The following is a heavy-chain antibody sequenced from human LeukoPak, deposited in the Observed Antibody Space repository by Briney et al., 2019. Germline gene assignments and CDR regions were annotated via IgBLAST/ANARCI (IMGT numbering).Heavy chain of an antibody. V-gene: IGHV1-2*02. J-gene: IGHJ4*02. CDR1: GYTFTGYY. Sequence: ASVKVSCKASGYTFTGYYIHWVRQAPGQGLEWMGWINPNTGGTNYAQRFQGRVTMTRDSSISTAYMELGGLTSDDTALYYCARDCCSSAYTWGYWGQGTLVIVSS. D-gene: IGHD3-22*01. CDR3: ARDCCSSAYTWGY. CDR2: INPNTGGT.